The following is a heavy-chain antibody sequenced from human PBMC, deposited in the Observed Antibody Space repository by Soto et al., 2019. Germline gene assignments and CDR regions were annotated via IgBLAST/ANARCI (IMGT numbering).Heavy chain of an antibody. J-gene: IGHJ6*03. D-gene: IGHD3-3*01. Sequence: ASVKVSCKASGGTFSSYTISWVRQAPGQGLEWMGRIIPILGIANYAQKFQGRVTITADKSTSTAYMELSSLRSEDTAVYYCAGEGLHNPPQEQIFGVFIGVSYYYYMDVWGKGTTVTVS. CDR2: IIPILGIA. CDR3: AGEGLHNPPQEQIFGVFIGVSYYYYMDV. V-gene: IGHV1-69*04. CDR1: GGTFSSYT.